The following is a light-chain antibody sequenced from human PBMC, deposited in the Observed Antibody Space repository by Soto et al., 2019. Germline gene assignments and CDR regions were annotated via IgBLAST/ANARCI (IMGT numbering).Light chain of an antibody. V-gene: IGKV1-5*03. Sequence: DIQMTQSPSTLSGSVGDRVTITCRASETISSFLSCYQQKPGTAPKLLIYKASTLTSGVPSRFSGSGSATEFTLTISSLQPDDFATYYCQQYNSYSGTFGQGTKVDI. CDR3: QQYNSYSGT. J-gene: IGKJ1*01. CDR2: KAS. CDR1: ETISSF.